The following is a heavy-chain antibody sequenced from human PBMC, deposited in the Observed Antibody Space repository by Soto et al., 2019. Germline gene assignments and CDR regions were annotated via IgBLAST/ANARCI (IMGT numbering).Heavy chain of an antibody. J-gene: IGHJ5*02. Sequence: ASVKVSCKXSGYTFTGYYMHWVRQAPGQGLEWMGWINPNSGGTNYAQKFQGRVTMTRDTSISTAYMELSRLRSDDTAVYYCAREQVAAAGNDWFDPWGQGTLVTVSS. CDR1: GYTFTGYY. CDR2: INPNSGGT. V-gene: IGHV1-2*02. CDR3: AREQVAAAGNDWFDP. D-gene: IGHD6-13*01.